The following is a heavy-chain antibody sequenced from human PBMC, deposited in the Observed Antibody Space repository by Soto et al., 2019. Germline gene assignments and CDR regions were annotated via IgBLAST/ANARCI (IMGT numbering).Heavy chain of an antibody. D-gene: IGHD4-4*01. V-gene: IGHV3-33*01. Sequence: QVQLVESGGGVVPPGGSLRLSCVASGFIFSSYGKYWVRQAPGKGLEWVGVIWYDGSNKYYGDPVKGRFTISRDNSKNTLYLQMSTLRAEDTAVYYCAREPYSNYVMDVWGQGTTVTVSS. CDR2: IWYDGSNK. CDR1: GFIFSSYG. CDR3: AREPYSNYVMDV. J-gene: IGHJ6*02.